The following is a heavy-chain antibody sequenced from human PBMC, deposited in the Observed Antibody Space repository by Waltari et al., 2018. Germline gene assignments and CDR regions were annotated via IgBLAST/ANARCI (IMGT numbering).Heavy chain of an antibody. CDR1: GFTFDDYA. D-gene: IGHD4-17*01. V-gene: IGHV3-9*01. CDR2: ITWDSDNI. Sequence: EVQLVESGGGLVQPGESLTLSCAASGFTFDDYAMHWVRHRPGKGLELVSGITWDSDNIDYADSVRGRFSISRDNAQSILFLTMNSLKPEDTALYFCARDTGEYRVLDYWGQGTLVTVSS. CDR3: ARDTGEYRVLDY. J-gene: IGHJ4*02.